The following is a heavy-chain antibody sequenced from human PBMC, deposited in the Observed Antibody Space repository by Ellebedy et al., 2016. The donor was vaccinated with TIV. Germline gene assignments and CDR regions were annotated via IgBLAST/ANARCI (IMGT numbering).Heavy chain of an antibody. V-gene: IGHV4-59*01. CDR2: IYYSGST. Sequence: SETLSLTCTVSGGSISSYYWSWIRQPPGKGLEWIGYIYYSGSTNYNPSLKSRVTISVDTSKNQFSLKLSSVTAADTAVYYCARESRSILSGMDVWGQGTTVTVSS. D-gene: IGHD6-6*01. CDR1: GGSISSYY. CDR3: ARESRSILSGMDV. J-gene: IGHJ6*02.